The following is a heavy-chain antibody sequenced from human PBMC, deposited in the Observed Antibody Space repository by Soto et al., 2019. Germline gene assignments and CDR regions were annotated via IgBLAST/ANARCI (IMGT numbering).Heavy chain of an antibody. D-gene: IGHD6-19*01. CDR3: AKLSLGAVADFDY. CDR1: GFTFSSYG. V-gene: IGHV3-30*18. CDR2: ISYDGSNK. J-gene: IGHJ4*02. Sequence: LRLSCAASGFTFSSYGMHWVRQAPGKGLEWVAVISYDGSNKYYADSVKGRFTISRDNSKNTLYLQMNSLRAEDTAVYYCAKLSLGAVADFDYWGQGTLVTVSS.